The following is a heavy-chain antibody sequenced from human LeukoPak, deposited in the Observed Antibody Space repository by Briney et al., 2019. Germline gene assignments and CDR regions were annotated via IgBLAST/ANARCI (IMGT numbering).Heavy chain of an antibody. CDR3: ARDAGGYYYMDV. V-gene: IGHV3-11*01. CDR1: GFTLSDYY. CDR2: MSSSGSSI. J-gene: IGHJ6*03. Sequence: GGSLRLSCAASGFTLSDYYMSWIRQAPGKGLEWVSYMSSSGSSIYYADSVKGRFTISRDNATNSLYLQMNSLRADDTAVYYCARDAGGYYYMDVWGKGTTVTVSS.